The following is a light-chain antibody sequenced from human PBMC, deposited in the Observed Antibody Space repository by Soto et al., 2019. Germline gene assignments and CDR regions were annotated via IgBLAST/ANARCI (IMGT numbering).Light chain of an antibody. J-gene: IGLJ7*01. CDR3: LLSYSGAEAV. Sequence: QAEVTQEPSLTVSPGGTVTLTCGSSTGAVTSGHYPYWFQQKPGQAPRTLIYDTSNKHSWTPARFSGSLLGGKAALTLSGAQPEDEAEYYCLLSYSGAEAVFGGGTQLTVL. V-gene: IGLV7-46*01. CDR1: TGAVTSGHY. CDR2: DTS.